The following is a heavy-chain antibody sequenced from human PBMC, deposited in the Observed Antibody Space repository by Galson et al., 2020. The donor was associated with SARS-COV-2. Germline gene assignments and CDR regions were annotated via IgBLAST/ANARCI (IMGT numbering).Heavy chain of an antibody. Sequence: GESLKISCAASGFTFSDYYMDWVRQAPGKGLEWVGRTRNKANSYTTEYAASVKGRFTISRDDSKNSLYLQMNSLKTEDTAVYYCAREDYYCSGSYFRGMDVWGQGTTVTVSS. D-gene: IGHD3-10*01. J-gene: IGHJ6*02. V-gene: IGHV3-72*01. CDR1: GFTFSDYY. CDR3: AREDYYCSGSYFRGMDV. CDR2: TRNKANSYTT.